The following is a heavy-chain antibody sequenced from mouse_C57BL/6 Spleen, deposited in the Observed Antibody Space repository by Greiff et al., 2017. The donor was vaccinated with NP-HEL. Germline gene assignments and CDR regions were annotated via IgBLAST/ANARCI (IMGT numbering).Heavy chain of an antibody. D-gene: IGHD3-2*02. CDR3: ARGLRLSDY. CDR2: IYPGSGNT. CDR1: GYTFTDYY. J-gene: IGHJ2*01. Sequence: QVQLKESGAELVRPGASVKLSCKASGYTFTDYYINWVKQRPGQGLEWIARIYPGSGNTYYNEKFKGKATLTAEKSSSTAYMQLSSLTSEDSAVYFCARGLRLSDYWGQGTTLTVSS. V-gene: IGHV1-76*01.